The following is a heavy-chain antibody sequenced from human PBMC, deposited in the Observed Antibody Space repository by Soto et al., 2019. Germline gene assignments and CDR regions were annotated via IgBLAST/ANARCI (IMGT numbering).Heavy chain of an antibody. CDR3: AKDSFLYYYDSSGYYPLDFVDY. CDR2: ISGSGGST. Sequence: VGSLRLSCAASGFTFSSYAMSWVRRAPGKGLEWVSAISGSGGSTYYADSVKGRFTISRDNSKNTLYLQMNSLRAEDTAVYYCAKDSFLYYYDSSGYYPLDFVDYWGQGTLVTVS. D-gene: IGHD3-22*01. CDR1: GFTFSSYA. J-gene: IGHJ4*02. V-gene: IGHV3-23*01.